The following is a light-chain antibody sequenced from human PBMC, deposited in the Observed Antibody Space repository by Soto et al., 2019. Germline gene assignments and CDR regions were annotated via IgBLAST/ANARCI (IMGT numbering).Light chain of an antibody. J-gene: IGKJ4*01. Sequence: DIQMTQSPSTLSASVGDRVTITCRASQSISRWLAWYQQKPGKAPQVLIYDASILQSGVPSRFSGSGSGSQFTLTISSLQTDDVATYYCKQYDSDSSFGGGTKV. CDR1: QSISRW. CDR3: KQYDSDSS. V-gene: IGKV1-5*01. CDR2: DAS.